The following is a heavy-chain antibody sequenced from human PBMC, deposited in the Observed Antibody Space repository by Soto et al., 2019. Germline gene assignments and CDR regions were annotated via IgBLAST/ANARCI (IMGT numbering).Heavy chain of an antibody. CDR3: ARSFYSGSYYYYGMDV. CDR2: IDWDDDK. D-gene: IGHD1-26*01. Sequence: SGPTLVNPTQTLTLTCTFSGFSLSTSGMCVSWIRQPPGKALEWLALIDWDDDKYYSTSLKTRLTISKDTSKNQVVLTMTNMDPVDTATYYCARSFYSGSYYYYGMDVWGQGTTVTVSS. V-gene: IGHV2-70*01. J-gene: IGHJ6*02. CDR1: GFSLSTSGMC.